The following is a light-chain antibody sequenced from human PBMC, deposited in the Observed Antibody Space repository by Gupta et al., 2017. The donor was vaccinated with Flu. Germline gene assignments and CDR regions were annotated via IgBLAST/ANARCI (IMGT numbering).Light chain of an antibody. CDR2: DAS. V-gene: IGKV1-33*01. Sequence: DIQMTQSPSSLSASVGDRVTITCQARQDISNYLNWYQQKPGKAPKLLNYDASNLETGVPSRFSGSGSGTDFTFTISSLQPEDIATYYCQQYDNLPPLTVGGGTKVEIK. J-gene: IGKJ4*01. CDR3: QQYDNLPPLT. CDR1: QDISNY.